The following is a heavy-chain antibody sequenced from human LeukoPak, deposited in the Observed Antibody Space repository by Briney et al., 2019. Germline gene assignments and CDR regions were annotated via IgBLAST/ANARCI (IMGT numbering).Heavy chain of an antibody. D-gene: IGHD6-13*01. CDR1: GGPFSGYY. CDR3: ARGRRVRVEYSSSWWLYNWFDP. V-gene: IGHV4-34*01. CDR2: INHSGST. J-gene: IGHJ5*02. Sequence: SETLSLTCAVYGGPFSGYYWSWIRQPPGKGLEWIGEINHSGSTNYKPSLKSRVTISVDTAKNQCSLKLSSVTAADTAVYYCARGRRVRVEYSSSWWLYNWFDPWGQGTLVTVSS.